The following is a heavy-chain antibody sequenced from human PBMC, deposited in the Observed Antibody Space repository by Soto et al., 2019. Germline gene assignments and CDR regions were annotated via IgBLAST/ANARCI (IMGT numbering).Heavy chain of an antibody. CDR1: GFTFDDYA. CDR2: ISWNSGSI. CDR3: AKDPAAVALYYFDY. Sequence: EVQLVESGGGLVQPGRSLRLSCAASGFTFDDYAMHWVRQAPGKGLEWVSGISWNSGSIGYADSVKGRFTISRDNAKNSLYLQMNSLRAEDTALYYCAKDPAAVALYYFDYWGQGTLVTVSS. J-gene: IGHJ4*02. V-gene: IGHV3-9*01. D-gene: IGHD6-19*01.